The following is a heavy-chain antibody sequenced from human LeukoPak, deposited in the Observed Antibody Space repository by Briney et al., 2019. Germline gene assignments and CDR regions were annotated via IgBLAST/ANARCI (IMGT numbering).Heavy chain of an antibody. Sequence: GGSLRLSCAASGFTFSSYAMSWIRQAPGKGLEWVSYISSSGSTIYYADSVKGRFTISRDNAKNSLYLQMNSLRAEDTAVYYCARDYYDSRDGMDVWGQGTTVTVSS. D-gene: IGHD3-22*01. CDR2: ISSSGSTI. CDR1: GFTFSSYA. V-gene: IGHV3-11*01. CDR3: ARDYYDSRDGMDV. J-gene: IGHJ6*02.